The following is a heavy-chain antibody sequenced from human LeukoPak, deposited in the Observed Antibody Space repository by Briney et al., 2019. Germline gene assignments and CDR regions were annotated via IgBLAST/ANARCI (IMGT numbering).Heavy chain of an antibody. CDR2: IYYSGST. CDR1: GGSISSYY. CDR3: ARGTLGVKYYYMDV. V-gene: IGHV4-59*01. Sequence: SETLSLTCTVSGGSISSYYWIWIRQPPGKGLEGIGYIYYSGSTNYNPSLKSRVTISVDTSRNQFSLKLSSVTAAETAVYYCARGTLGVKYYYMDVWGKGTTVTISS. D-gene: IGHD2-21*01. J-gene: IGHJ6*03.